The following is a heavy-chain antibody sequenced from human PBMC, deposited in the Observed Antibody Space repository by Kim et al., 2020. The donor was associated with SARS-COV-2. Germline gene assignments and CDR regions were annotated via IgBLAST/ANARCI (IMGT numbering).Heavy chain of an antibody. Sequence: GGSLRLSCAASGFTFSSYAMSWVRQAPGKGLEWVSAISGIGGSTYYADSVKGRFTISRDNSKNTLYLQMNSLRAEDTAVYYCAGRSNIVVVGSDYWGQGTLVTVSS. V-gene: IGHV3-23*01. CDR2: ISGIGGST. J-gene: IGHJ4*02. CDR3: AGRSNIVVVGSDY. D-gene: IGHD2-15*01. CDR1: GFTFSSYA.